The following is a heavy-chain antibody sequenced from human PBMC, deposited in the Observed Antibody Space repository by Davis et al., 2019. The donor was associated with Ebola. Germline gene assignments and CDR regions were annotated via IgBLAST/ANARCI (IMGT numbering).Heavy chain of an antibody. CDR1: GFTFSSYS. D-gene: IGHD2-15*01. CDR3: AKGGYCSGGSCYFPYYYYYGMDV. J-gene: IGHJ6*02. Sequence: GESLKISCAASGFTFSSYSMNWVRQAQGKGLEWVSSISSSSSYIYYADSVKGRFTISRDNAKNSLYLQMNSLRAEDTAVYYCAKGGYCSGGSCYFPYYYYYGMDVWGQGTTATVSS. V-gene: IGHV3-21*01. CDR2: ISSSSSYI.